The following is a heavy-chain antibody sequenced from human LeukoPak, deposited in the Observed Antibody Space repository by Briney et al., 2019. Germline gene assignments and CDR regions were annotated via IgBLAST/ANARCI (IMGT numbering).Heavy chain of an antibody. Sequence: GGSLRLSCAASGFTFNTYSMSWVRQAPGKGLEWVASIKQDGSEQYYVDSVKGRFTISRDNAKNSLYLQMNSLRAEDTAVYYCAGLTMIRGVIGFWGQGTLVTVSS. CDR3: AGLTMIRGVIGF. V-gene: IGHV3-7*01. CDR1: GFTFNTYS. D-gene: IGHD3-10*01. CDR2: IKQDGSEQ. J-gene: IGHJ4*02.